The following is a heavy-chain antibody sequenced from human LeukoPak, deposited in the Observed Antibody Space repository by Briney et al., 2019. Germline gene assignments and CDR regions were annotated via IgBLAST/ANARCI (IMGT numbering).Heavy chain of an antibody. D-gene: IGHD2-2*02. V-gene: IGHV1-8*03. J-gene: IGHJ5*02. CDR3: ARGQVVPAAINWFDP. CDR1: GYTFTSYD. CDR2: MNPNSGNT. Sequence: ASVKVSCKASGYTFTSYDINWVRQATGRGLEWMGWMNPNSGNTGYAQKFQGRVTITRNTSISTAYMELSSLRSEDTAVYYCARGQVVPAAINWFDPWGQGTLVTVSS.